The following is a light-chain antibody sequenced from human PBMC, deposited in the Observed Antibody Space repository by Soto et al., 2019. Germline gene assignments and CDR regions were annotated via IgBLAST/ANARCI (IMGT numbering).Light chain of an antibody. CDR2: EVS. CDR3: SSYAGSNTFVV. Sequence: QSALTQPPSASGSPGQSVTISCTGTSSDVGGYNYVSWYQHHPGKAPKLMIYEVSKRPSGVPDRFSGSKSGNTAFLTVSGLQAEDEADYYCSSYAGSNTFVVFGGGTKVTVL. CDR1: SSDVGGYNY. J-gene: IGLJ2*01. V-gene: IGLV2-8*01.